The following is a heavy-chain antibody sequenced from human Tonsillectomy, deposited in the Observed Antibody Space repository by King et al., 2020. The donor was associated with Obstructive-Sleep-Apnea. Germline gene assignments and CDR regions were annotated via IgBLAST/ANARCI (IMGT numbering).Heavy chain of an antibody. Sequence: QLQESGPGLVRPSETLSLTCTVPGGSITHYYWGWIRQPPGKGLEWIGYIYYSVITDYNPALRGRVTISVETSKNQLSLRVTSVTAADTAEYFCARWNEGFDYWGQGTLVTVSS. CDR3: ARWNEGFDY. D-gene: IGHD1-1*01. V-gene: IGHV4-59*08. J-gene: IGHJ4*02. CDR1: GGSITHYY. CDR2: IYYSVIT.